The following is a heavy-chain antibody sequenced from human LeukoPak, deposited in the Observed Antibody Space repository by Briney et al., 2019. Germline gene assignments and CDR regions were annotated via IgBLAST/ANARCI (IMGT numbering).Heavy chain of an antibody. CDR2: IIPIFGTA. CDR1: GGTFSSYA. Sequence: ASVKVSCKASGGTFSSYAISWVRQAPGQGLEWMGGIIPIFGTANYAQKFQGRVTITADESTSTAYMELSSLRSEDTAVYYCAMRGCSYGYDCWGQGTLVTVSS. D-gene: IGHD5-18*01. J-gene: IGHJ4*02. V-gene: IGHV1-69*01. CDR3: AMRGCSYGYDC.